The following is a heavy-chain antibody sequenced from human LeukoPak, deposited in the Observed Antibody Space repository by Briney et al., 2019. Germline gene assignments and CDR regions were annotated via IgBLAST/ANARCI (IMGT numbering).Heavy chain of an antibody. V-gene: IGHV3-23*01. CDR2: ISTSGGTT. D-gene: IGHD3-9*01. CDR1: GFTFSSHA. J-gene: IGHJ4*02. Sequence: GGSLRLSCAASGFTFSSHAMSWVRQAPGKGLEWVSAISTSGGTTDYADSVKGRFTISRDNSKNTLYLQMNSLRAEDTAVYYCAKGYDLLTGYFDYWGQGTLVTVSS. CDR3: AKGYDLLTGYFDY.